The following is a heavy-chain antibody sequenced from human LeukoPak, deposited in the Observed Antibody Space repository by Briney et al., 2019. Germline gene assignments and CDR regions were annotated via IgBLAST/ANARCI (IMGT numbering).Heavy chain of an antibody. CDR1: GFTFSSYA. Sequence: GGSLRLSCAASGFTFSSYAMSWVRQAPGKGLEWVSAISGSGGSTYYADSVKGRFTISRDNSKNTLYLQMNRLRDEDTALFYCAKEVKDTGYYHLDNWGQGTLVTVSS. CDR3: AKEVKDTGYYHLDN. CDR2: ISGSGGST. V-gene: IGHV3-23*01. D-gene: IGHD3-3*01. J-gene: IGHJ4*02.